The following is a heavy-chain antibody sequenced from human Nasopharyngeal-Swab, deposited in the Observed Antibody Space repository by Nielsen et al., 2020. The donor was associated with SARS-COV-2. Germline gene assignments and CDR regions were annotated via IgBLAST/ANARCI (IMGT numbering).Heavy chain of an antibody. CDR3: ARLSWTTNDFWSGYYLGYFDY. V-gene: IGHV4-39*01. CDR1: GGSISSSSYY. D-gene: IGHD3-3*01. J-gene: IGHJ4*02. Sequence: SETLSLTCTVSGGSISSSSYYWGWLRQPPGKGLEWIGSIYYSGSTYYKSSLKSRVTISVDTSKKEFSLKLSSVIVADTAVYYCARLSWTTNDFWSGYYLGYFDYWGQGTLVTVSS. CDR2: IYYSGST.